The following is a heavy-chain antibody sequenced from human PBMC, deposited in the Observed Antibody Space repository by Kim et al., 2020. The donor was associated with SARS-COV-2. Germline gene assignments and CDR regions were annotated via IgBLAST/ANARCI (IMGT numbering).Heavy chain of an antibody. CDR3: ARDSIRGQNTPRYYYYGMDV. V-gene: IGHV7-4-1*02. D-gene: IGHD4-17*01. CDR2: INTNTGNP. J-gene: IGHJ6*02. Sequence: ASVKVSCKASGYTFTSYAMNWVRQAPGQGLEWMGWINTNTGNPTYAQGFTGRFVFSLDTSVSTAYLQISSLKAEDTAVYYCARDSIRGQNTPRYYYYGMDVWGQGTTVTVSS. CDR1: GYTFTSYA.